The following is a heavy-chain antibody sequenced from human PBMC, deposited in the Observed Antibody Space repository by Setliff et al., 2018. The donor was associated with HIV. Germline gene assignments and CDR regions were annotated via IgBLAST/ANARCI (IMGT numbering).Heavy chain of an antibody. Sequence: SETLSLTCTVSGGSISSDSYSWTWIRQPAGEGLEWIGRIRTSGSTYSNPSLRSRLSISLDTSKNQFSLELYSVTAADTAVYYCATHYGSGSYYNYWGQGMLVTVSS. CDR3: ATHYGSGSYYNY. V-gene: IGHV4-61*02. CDR1: GGSISSDSYS. CDR2: IRTSGST. J-gene: IGHJ4*02. D-gene: IGHD3-10*01.